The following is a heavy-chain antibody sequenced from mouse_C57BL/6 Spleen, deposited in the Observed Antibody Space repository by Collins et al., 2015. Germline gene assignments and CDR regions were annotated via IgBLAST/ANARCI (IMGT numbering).Heavy chain of an antibody. CDR1: GYTFTTYG. CDR2: INTYSGVP. V-gene: IGHV9-3*01. CDR3: ARVGIWAYDGYSSDY. D-gene: IGHD2-3*01. J-gene: IGHJ2*01. Sequence: QIQLVQSGPELKKPGETVKISCKASGYTFTTYGMSWVKQAPGKGLKWMGWINTYSGVPTYADDFKGRFAFSLETSASTAYLQINNLKNEDTATYFCARVGIWAYDGYSSDYWGQGTTLTVSS.